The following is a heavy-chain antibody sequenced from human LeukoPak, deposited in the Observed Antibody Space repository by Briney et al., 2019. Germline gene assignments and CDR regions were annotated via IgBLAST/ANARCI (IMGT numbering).Heavy chain of an antibody. CDR1: GFTFDDYA. J-gene: IGHJ3*02. Sequence: TGGSLRLSCAASGFTFDDYAMHWVRQAPGKGLGWVSVISWNGGSIGYVDSVKGRFTISRDNAKNSLYLQMNSLRAEDTAVYYCARVLLWFGNAFDIWGQGTMVTVSS. D-gene: IGHD3-10*01. CDR3: ARVLLWFGNAFDI. CDR2: ISWNGGSI. V-gene: IGHV3-9*01.